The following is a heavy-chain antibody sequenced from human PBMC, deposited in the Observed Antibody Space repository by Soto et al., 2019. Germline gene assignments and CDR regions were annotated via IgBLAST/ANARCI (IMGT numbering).Heavy chain of an antibody. CDR3: VQSRCGGDCLQSYSSHSYYGLDV. J-gene: IGHJ6*02. CDR2: IYWDDDK. Sequence: QITLKESGPTLVKPTQTLTLTCTFSGLSLSTTGVGVGWIRQPPGKALEWLALIYWDDDKRYSPSLKSRLTITKATSKTQVVLKMTNMDPVDTATYYCVQSRCGGDCLQSYSSHSYYGLDVWGQGTTVTVSS. V-gene: IGHV2-5*02. D-gene: IGHD2-21*02. CDR1: GLSLSTTGVG.